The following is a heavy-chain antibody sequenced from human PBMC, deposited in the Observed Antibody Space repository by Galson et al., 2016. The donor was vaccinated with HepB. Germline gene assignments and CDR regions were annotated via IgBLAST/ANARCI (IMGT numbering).Heavy chain of an antibody. CDR3: VKGASMGWLQLQASYFDY. CDR2: ISGSGGST. D-gene: IGHD5-24*01. CDR1: GFTFSSYA. V-gene: IGHV3-23*01. Sequence: SLRLSCAASGFTFSSYAMSWVRQAPGKGLEWVPIISGSGGSTYYADSVKGRFTISRDNSKNTLYLQMNSLRSEDTAVYYCVKGASMGWLQLQASYFDYWGQGTLVTVSS. J-gene: IGHJ4*02.